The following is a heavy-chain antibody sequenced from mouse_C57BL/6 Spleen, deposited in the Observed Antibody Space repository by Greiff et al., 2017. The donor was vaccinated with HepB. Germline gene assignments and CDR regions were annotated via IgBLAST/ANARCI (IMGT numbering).Heavy chain of an antibody. CDR1: GYTFTSYW. D-gene: IGHD2-5*01. CDR2: IHPNSGST. V-gene: IGHV1-64*01. CDR3: ANSNLDY. J-gene: IGHJ2*01. Sequence: VQLQQSGAELVKPGASVKLSCKASGYTFTSYWMHWVKQRPGQGLEWIGMIHPNSGSTNYNEKFKGKATLTADKSSSTAYMELRSLTSEDSAVYFCANSNLDYWGQGTTLTVSS.